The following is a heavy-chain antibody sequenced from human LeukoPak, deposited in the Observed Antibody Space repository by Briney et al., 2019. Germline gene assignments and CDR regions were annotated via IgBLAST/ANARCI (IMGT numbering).Heavy chain of an antibody. D-gene: IGHD3-22*01. CDR3: ARSGYYYDSSGSSS. Sequence: GGSLRLSCAASGFTFSSYAMSWVRQAPGKGLEWVSSISGVGSTSYADSVKGRFTISRDNSRSTLYLQMDSLRAEDTAVYYCARSGYYYDSSGSSSWGQGTLVTVSS. CDR2: ISGVGST. J-gene: IGHJ5*02. V-gene: IGHV3-66*01. CDR1: GFTFSSYA.